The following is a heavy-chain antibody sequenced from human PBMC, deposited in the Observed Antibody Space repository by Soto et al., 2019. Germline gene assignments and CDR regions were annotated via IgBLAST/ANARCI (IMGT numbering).Heavy chain of an antibody. J-gene: IGHJ6*02. D-gene: IGHD3-22*01. CDR1: GFTFSSYG. CDR3: ARARYYYDSSGNRRSKNYYYGMEV. V-gene: IGHV3-33*01. CDR2: IWYDGSNK. Sequence: GGSLRLSCAASGFTFSSYGMHWVRQAPGKGLEWVAVIWYDGSNKYYADSVKGRFTISRDNSKNTLYLQMNSLRAEDTAVYYCARARYYYDSSGNRRSKNYYYGMEVWGQGTTVTVSS.